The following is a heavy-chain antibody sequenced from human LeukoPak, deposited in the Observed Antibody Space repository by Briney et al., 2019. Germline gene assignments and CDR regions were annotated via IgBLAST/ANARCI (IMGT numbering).Heavy chain of an antibody. J-gene: IGHJ5*02. D-gene: IGHD3-22*01. Sequence: SETLSLTCTVSGGSISSSSSYYWGWIRQPPGKGLEWIGSIYYSGSTYYNPSLKSRVTISVDTSKNQFSLKLSSVTAADTAVYYCARAETQYYYDSSGYYVWFDPWGQGTLVTVSS. V-gene: IGHV4-39*07. CDR1: GGSISSSSSYY. CDR2: IYYSGST. CDR3: ARAETQYYYDSSGYYVWFDP.